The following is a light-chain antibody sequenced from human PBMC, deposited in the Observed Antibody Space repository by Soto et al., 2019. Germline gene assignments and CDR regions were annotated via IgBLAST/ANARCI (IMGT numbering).Light chain of an antibody. CDR2: RAS. V-gene: IGKV3-20*01. CDR3: QQYGSSRWT. CDR1: QSVSSSY. Sequence: EIVLTQSPGTLSLSPGERATLSCRASQSVSSSYLASYQQKPGQAPRLLIYRASSRATGIPDRFSGSGSGTDFTLTISRLEPEDFAVYYCQQYGSSRWTVGQGTKVDIK. J-gene: IGKJ1*01.